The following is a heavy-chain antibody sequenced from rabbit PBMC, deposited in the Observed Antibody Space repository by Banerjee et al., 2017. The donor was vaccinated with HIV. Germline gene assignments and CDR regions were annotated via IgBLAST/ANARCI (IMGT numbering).Heavy chain of an antibody. Sequence: QSLEESGGDLVKPGASLTLTCTASGFSFSSSYYMCWVRQAPGKGLEWIACIDTGTGDTYYASWAKGRFTTSKTSSTTVTLQMTSLTVADTATYFCARGSGYLKLNLWGQGTLVTVS. CDR1: GFSFSSSYY. V-gene: IGHV1S40*01. D-gene: IGHD1-1*01. J-gene: IGHJ4*01. CDR2: IDTGTGDT. CDR3: ARGSGYLKLNL.